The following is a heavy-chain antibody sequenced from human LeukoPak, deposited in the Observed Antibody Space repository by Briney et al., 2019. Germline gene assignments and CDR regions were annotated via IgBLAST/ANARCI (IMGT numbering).Heavy chain of an antibody. CDR3: ARGCSGGSCYYLDY. D-gene: IGHD2-15*01. J-gene: IGHJ4*02. CDR1: GYTFTSYA. CDR2: INAGNGNT. V-gene: IGHV1-3*01. Sequence: ASVKVSCKASGYTFTSYAMHWVRQAPGHRLEWMGWINAGNGNTKYSQKFQGRVTITRDTSASTAYMELSSLRSEDTAVYYCARGCSGGSCYYLDYWGQGTLVTVSS.